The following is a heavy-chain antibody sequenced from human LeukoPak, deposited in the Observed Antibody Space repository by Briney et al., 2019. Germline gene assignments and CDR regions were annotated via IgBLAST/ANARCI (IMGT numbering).Heavy chain of an antibody. D-gene: IGHD2-15*01. V-gene: IGHV3-21*01. CDR3: ARGVLPRY. J-gene: IGHJ4*02. CDR2: IGTSTSYI. CDR1: GFTFSTYI. Sequence: GGSLRLSCAASGFTFSTYIMNWVRQTPGKGLEWVSSIGTSTSYIYYADSVKGRFTISRDNAKNSLYLEMNSLRAEDTAVYYCARGVLPRYWGQGTLVTVSS.